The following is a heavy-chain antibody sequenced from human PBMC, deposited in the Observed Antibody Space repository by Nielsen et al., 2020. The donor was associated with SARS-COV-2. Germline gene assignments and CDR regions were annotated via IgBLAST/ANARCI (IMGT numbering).Heavy chain of an antibody. CDR3: AKSHSGSYYSYFDY. J-gene: IGHJ4*02. CDR1: GFTFSSYG. V-gene: IGHV3-30*02. D-gene: IGHD1-26*01. CDR2: IWYDGSNK. Sequence: GESLKISCAASGFTFSSYGMHWVRQAPGKGLEWVAVIWYDGSNKYYADSVKGRFTISRDNSKNTLYLQMNSLRAEDTAVYYCAKSHSGSYYSYFDYWGQGTLVTVSS.